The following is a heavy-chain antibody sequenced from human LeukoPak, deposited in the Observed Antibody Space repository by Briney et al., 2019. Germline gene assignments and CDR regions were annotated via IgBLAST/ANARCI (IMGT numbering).Heavy chain of an antibody. CDR3: ATLWTYYYDSSGSLDY. Sequence: PGGSLRLACAASGFTFTSYNMNWVSQAPGKGLEWVSSISSSSSYIYYADSVKGRFTISRDNAKNSLYLQMNSLRAEDTAVYYCATLWTYYYDSSGSLDYWGQGTLVTVSS. D-gene: IGHD3-22*01. CDR1: GFTFTSYN. J-gene: IGHJ4*02. V-gene: IGHV3-21*01. CDR2: ISSSSSYI.